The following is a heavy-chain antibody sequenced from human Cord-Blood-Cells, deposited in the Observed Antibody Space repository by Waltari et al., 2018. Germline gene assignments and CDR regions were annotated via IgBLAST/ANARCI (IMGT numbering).Heavy chain of an antibody. CDR2: INAGNGKT. V-gene: IGHV1-3*01. Sequence: QVQLVQSGAEVKKPGASVKVSCKASGYTFTSYAMHWVRQAPGQRLEWMGWINAGNGKTKYSQKFQGRVTITRDTSASTAYMELSSLRSEDTAVYYCARDLAARPDYYYYGMDVWGQGTTVTVSS. CDR1: GYTFTSYA. J-gene: IGHJ6*02. D-gene: IGHD6-6*01. CDR3: ARDLAARPDYYYYGMDV.